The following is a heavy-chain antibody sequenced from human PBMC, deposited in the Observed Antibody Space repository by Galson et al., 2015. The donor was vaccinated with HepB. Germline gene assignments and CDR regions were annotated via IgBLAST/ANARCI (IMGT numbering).Heavy chain of an antibody. V-gene: IGHV3-48*02. CDR2: ISSSSSDI. CDR3: ARDGPTAIPTDFDY. Sequence: SLRLSCAASGFTFSTYSMNWVRQAPGKGLEWIPYISSSSSDIYYADSVRGRFTISRDNAKNSLYLQMNSLRDEDTAVYYCARDGPTAIPTDFDYWGQGTLVTVSS. J-gene: IGHJ4*02. D-gene: IGHD2-21*02. CDR1: GFTFSTYS.